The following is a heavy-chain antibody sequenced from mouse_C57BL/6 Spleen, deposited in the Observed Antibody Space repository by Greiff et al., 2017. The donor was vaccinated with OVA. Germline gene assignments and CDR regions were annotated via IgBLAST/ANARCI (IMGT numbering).Heavy chain of an antibody. CDR1: GYTFTSYW. CDR2: IYPGSGST. V-gene: IGHV1-55*01. D-gene: IGHD1-1*01. J-gene: IGHJ4*01. Sequence: QVQLQQPGAELVKPGASVKMSCKASGYTFTSYWITWVKQRPGQGLEWIGDIYPGSGSTNYNEKFKSKATLTVDTSSSTAYMQLSSLTSEDSAVYYCARRGITTVVALHYYAMDYWGQGTSVTVSS. CDR3: ARRGITTVVALHYYAMDY.